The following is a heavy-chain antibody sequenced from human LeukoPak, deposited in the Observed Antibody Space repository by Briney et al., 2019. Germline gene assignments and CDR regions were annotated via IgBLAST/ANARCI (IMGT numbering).Heavy chain of an antibody. CDR1: GFTFSSYA. V-gene: IGHV3-23*01. D-gene: IGHD3-9*01. Sequence: GGSLRLSCAASGFTFSSYAMSWVRQAPGKGLEWVSAISGSGGSTYYADSVKGRFTISRDNSKNTLYLQMNSLRAEDTAVYYCAKDWYHDILTGLDYWGQGTLVTVSS. J-gene: IGHJ4*02. CDR2: ISGSGGST. CDR3: AKDWYHDILTGLDY.